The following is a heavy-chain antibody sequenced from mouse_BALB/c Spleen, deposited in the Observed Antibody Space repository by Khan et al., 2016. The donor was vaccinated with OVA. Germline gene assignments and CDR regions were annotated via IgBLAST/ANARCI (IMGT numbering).Heavy chain of an antibody. J-gene: IGHJ3*01. CDR2: IFPGSVST. Sequence: QVQLQQSGGDLMKPGASVKISCKATGYTFSSYWIEWVKQRPGHGLEWIGQIFPGSVSTTYNEKFKGKVTFTADTSSNTAYMQLSRLTSEDTAVYYCARGGYGGFAYWGQGTLVTGS. CDR1: GYTFSSYW. D-gene: IGHD2-2*01. V-gene: IGHV1-9*01. CDR3: ARGGYGGFAY.